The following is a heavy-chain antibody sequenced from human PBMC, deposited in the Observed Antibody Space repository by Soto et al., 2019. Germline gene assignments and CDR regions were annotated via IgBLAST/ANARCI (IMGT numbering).Heavy chain of an antibody. D-gene: IGHD1-1*01. Sequence: QVQLVQSGAEVKKPGASVKVSCKASAYTFTNYDINWVRQAPGQGLEWMGWRDPNTGNTGYARKFQGRLTLTRDTSISTAYLELSSLTSEDTADYYCARNPANTGYFEYWGQGTLVIVSS. CDR1: AYTFTNYD. V-gene: IGHV1-8*01. CDR3: ARNPANTGYFEY. J-gene: IGHJ4*02. CDR2: RDPNTGNT.